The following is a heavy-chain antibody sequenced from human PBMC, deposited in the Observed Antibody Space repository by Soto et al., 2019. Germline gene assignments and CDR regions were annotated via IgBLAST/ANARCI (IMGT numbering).Heavy chain of an antibody. Sequence: QVHLQESGPGLVRPSETLSLTCSVSGGSLKTYYWSWIRQPPGRGLEWIGYIFSSGSPNYNPSLRSRVTKSVETSNNQFSLKMSSVTASDTAVYYCARVAGISYYNHMDVWGKGTTVTVSS. CDR2: IFSSGSP. D-gene: IGHD6-19*01. J-gene: IGHJ6*03. V-gene: IGHV4-59*01. CDR3: ARVAGISYYNHMDV. CDR1: GGSLKTYY.